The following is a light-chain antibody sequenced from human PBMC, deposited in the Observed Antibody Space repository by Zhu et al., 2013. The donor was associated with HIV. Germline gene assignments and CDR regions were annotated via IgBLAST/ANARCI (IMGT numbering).Light chain of an antibody. J-gene: IGKJ1*01. Sequence: DIVMTQSPDSLAVPLGERVTINCKSSQSVFYSPSNRNYLAWYQQKPGQPPKLLIYWASTRESGVPDRFSGSGSETDFTLTISSLQAEDVAVYYCQQYHSYPSVTFGQGTKVEIK. CDR2: WAS. V-gene: IGKV4-1*01. CDR3: QQYHSYPSVT. CDR1: QSVFYSPSNRNY.